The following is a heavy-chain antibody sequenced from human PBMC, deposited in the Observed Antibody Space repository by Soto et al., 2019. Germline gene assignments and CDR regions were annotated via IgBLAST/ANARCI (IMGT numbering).Heavy chain of an antibody. D-gene: IGHD5-18*01. CDR1: GGSISSGDYY. J-gene: IGHJ6*02. CDR2: IYYSGST. V-gene: IGHV4-30-4*02. Sequence: SETLSLTCTVSGGSISSGDYYWSWIRQPPGKGLEWIGYIYYSGSTYYSPSLKSRVTISVDTSKNQFSLKLSSVTAADTAVYYCARDTAMARDRVYYYYGMDVWGQGTTVTVSS. CDR3: ARDTAMARDRVYYYYGMDV.